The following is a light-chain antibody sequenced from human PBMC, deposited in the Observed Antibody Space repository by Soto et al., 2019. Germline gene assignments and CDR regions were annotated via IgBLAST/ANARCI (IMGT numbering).Light chain of an antibody. CDR1: SSNIGAGYD. Sequence: QSVLPQPPSVSGAPGQRVTISCTGSSSNIGAGYDVHWYQQLPGTAPKLLIYGNSNRPSGVPDRFSGSKSGTSASLAITGLQAEDEADYYCQSYDSSLSGVVFGGGTKLPVL. V-gene: IGLV1-40*01. CDR2: GNS. CDR3: QSYDSSLSGVV. J-gene: IGLJ2*01.